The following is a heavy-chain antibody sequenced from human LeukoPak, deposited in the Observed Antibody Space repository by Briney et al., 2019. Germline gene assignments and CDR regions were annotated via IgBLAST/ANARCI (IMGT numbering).Heavy chain of an antibody. CDR3: AKDMGLGSYDFWSGYPDDAFDI. J-gene: IGHJ3*02. CDR1: GFTFSSYG. Sequence: GGSLRLSCAASGFTFSSYGMHWVRQAPGKGLEWVAFIRYDGGNKYYADSVKGRFTISRDNSKNTLYLQMNSLRAEDTAVYYCAKDMGLGSYDFWSGYPDDAFDIWGQGTMVTVSS. D-gene: IGHD3-3*01. V-gene: IGHV3-30*02. CDR2: IRYDGGNK.